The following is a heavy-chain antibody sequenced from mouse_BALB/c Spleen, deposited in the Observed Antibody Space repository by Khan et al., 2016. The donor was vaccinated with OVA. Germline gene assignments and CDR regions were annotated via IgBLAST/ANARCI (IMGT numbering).Heavy chain of an antibody. J-gene: IGHJ4*01. CDR3: DREPYYRDNMLDY. CDR2: IWTDGGT. V-gene: IGHV2-6-1*01. Sequence: QVQLKESGPGLVAPSQSLSITCTTSGFSLTNYGVHWVRQPPGKGLEWLGVIWTDGGTTYYLALISRLTISKVNSKGHVYIKMNRIHTKETAMYFCDREPYYRDNMLDYWGQGISVTVSS. D-gene: IGHD2-13*01. CDR1: GFSLTNYG.